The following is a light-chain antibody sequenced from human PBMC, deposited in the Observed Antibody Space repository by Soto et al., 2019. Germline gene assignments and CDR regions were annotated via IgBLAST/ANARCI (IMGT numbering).Light chain of an antibody. J-gene: IGKJ1*01. CDR2: AAS. CDR3: QQSYSSPPT. CDR1: QSISSY. V-gene: IGKV1-39*01. Sequence: DVQMTQSPSSLSASVGDRVTITCRASQSISSYLNWYQQKPGKAPKLLIYAASSLQSGVPSRFSGSGSGTEFTLTISSLQPDDFATYYCQQSYSSPPTFGQGTKVDIK.